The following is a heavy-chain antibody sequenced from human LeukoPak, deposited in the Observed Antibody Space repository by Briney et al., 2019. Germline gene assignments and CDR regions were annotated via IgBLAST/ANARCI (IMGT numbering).Heavy chain of an antibody. J-gene: IGHJ5*02. V-gene: IGHV5-51*01. CDR1: GYTFTSYW. D-gene: IGHD6-6*01. Sequence: GESLKISCQSSGYTFTSYWIGWVRQMPGKGLQWMGIIYPGDSDTPYSPSFQGQVTISADKSISTAYLQWSSLKASDTAIYYCARLIVGSSSTGWFDPWGQGTLVTVSS. CDR3: ARLIVGSSSTGWFDP. CDR2: IYPGDSDT.